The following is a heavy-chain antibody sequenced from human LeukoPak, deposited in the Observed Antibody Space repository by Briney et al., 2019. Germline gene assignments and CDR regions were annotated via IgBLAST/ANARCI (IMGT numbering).Heavy chain of an antibody. CDR1: GYTFTGYY. V-gene: IGHV1-2*02. Sequence: ASVTVSFKASGYTFTGYYMHWVRQAPGQGLEWMGWINPNSGGTNYAQKFQGRVTMTRDTSISTAYMELSRLRSDDTAVYYCARDLGYCSSTSCNPYYYYYYMDVWGKGTTVTVSS. CDR3: ARDLGYCSSTSCNPYYYYYYMDV. J-gene: IGHJ6*03. CDR2: INPNSGGT. D-gene: IGHD2-2*01.